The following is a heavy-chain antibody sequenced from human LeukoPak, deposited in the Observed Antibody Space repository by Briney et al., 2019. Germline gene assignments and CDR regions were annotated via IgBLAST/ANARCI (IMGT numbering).Heavy chain of an antibody. D-gene: IGHD5-12*01. J-gene: IGHJ6*02. CDR1: GFTVSSNY. CDR3: AVATIRYYYGMDV. V-gene: IGHV3-66*01. CDR2: IYSGGST. Sequence: GGSLRLSCAASGFTVSSNYMSWVRQAPGKGLEWVSVIYSGGSTYYADSVKGRFTISRDNSKNTLYLQMNSPRAEDTAVYYCAVATIRYYYGMDVWGQGTTVTVSS.